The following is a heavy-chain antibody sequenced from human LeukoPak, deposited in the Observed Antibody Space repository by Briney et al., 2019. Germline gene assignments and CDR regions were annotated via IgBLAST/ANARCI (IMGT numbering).Heavy chain of an antibody. Sequence: GASVKVSCKGTGYTLPELLMHWLRQAPGKGLEWMGGFDPEDGETIYAQKFQGRVTMTEDTSTDTAYMELSSLRSEDTAVYYCATEHALPRGASDVWSQGTMVTVSS. J-gene: IGHJ3*01. D-gene: IGHD3-10*01. CDR3: ATEHALPRGASDV. CDR1: GYTLPELL. CDR2: FDPEDGET. V-gene: IGHV1-24*01.